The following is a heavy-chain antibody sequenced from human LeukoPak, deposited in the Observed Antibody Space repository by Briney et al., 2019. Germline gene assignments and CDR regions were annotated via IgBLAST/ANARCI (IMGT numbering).Heavy chain of an antibody. CDR2: ISSSSYI. V-gene: IGHV3-21*01. CDR1: GFTFSSYS. D-gene: IGHD2-2*01. J-gene: IGHJ4*02. CDR3: ARDLPGIY. Sequence: EGSLRLSCAASGFTFSSYSMNWVRQAPGKGLEWVSSISSSSYIYYADSVKGRFTISRDNAKNSLYLQMSSLRAEDTAVYYCARDLPGIYWGQGTLVTVSS.